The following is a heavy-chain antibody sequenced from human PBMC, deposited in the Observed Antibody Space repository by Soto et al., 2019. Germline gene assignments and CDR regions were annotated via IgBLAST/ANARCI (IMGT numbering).Heavy chain of an antibody. D-gene: IGHD3-16*02. CDR1: SGSLSGYY. CDR2: ISPSGTT. V-gene: IGHV4-34*01. J-gene: IGHJ4*02. Sequence: SETLSLTCSLYSGSLSGYYWSWIRQPPGKGLEWIGEISPSGTTNYSPSLKSRVSISVDTSKNQFSLNLTSLTAADTAVYYCARAPKVIGSAQTRPDFWGQGSLVTVSS. CDR3: ARAPKVIGSAQTRPDF.